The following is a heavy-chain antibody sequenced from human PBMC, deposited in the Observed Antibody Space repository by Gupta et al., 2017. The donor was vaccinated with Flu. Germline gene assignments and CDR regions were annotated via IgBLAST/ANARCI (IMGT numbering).Heavy chain of an antibody. CDR1: GFMLSKYW. J-gene: IGHJ4*02. V-gene: IGHV3-7*01. CDR2: IKYDGSER. D-gene: IGHD6-19*01. Sequence: EVQLVESGGGLVQPGGSLRLPCAASGFMLSKYWMSWVRQAPGKGLEWVANIKYDGSERFYVDSVKGRFTISRDNAKNSVDVQMNSLRAEDTAVYYCVRDVSSGWAFDYWGQGTLVTVSS. CDR3: VRDVSSGWAFDY.